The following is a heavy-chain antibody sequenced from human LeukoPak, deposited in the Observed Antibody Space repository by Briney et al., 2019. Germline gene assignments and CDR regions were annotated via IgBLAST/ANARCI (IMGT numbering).Heavy chain of an antibody. J-gene: IGHJ6*02. CDR1: GYTFTSYD. Sequence: GASVKVSCKASGYTFTSYDINWVRQATGQGLEWMGWMNPNSGNTGYAQKFQGRVTMTRNTSISTACMELSSLRAEDTAVYYCARGREGIAVAGYYYYYYGMDVWGQGTTVTVSS. D-gene: IGHD6-19*01. V-gene: IGHV1-8*01. CDR3: ARGREGIAVAGYYYYYYGMDV. CDR2: MNPNSGNT.